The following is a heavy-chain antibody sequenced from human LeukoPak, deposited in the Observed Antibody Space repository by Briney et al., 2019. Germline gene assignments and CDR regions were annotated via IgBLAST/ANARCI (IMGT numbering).Heavy chain of an antibody. CDR1: GYTFTSYW. CDR3: ARLGGDTYYFGSASYPNWYFDL. D-gene: IGHD3-10*01. V-gene: IGHV5-51*01. Sequence: GESLKISCQTSGYTFTSYWIDWVRQIPWKGLECMGIIYPDDSDTTYSPSFQGQVTISADKSFSTAYLQWSSLKASDTAIYYCARLGGDTYYFGSASYPNWYFDLWGRGTLVTVSS. CDR2: IYPDDSDT. J-gene: IGHJ2*01.